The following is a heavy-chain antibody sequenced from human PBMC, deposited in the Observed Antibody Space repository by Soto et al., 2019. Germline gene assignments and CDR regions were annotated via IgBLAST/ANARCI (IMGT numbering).Heavy chain of an antibody. V-gene: IGHV4-34*01. D-gene: IGHD2-2*01. J-gene: IGHJ4*02. Sequence: QVQLQQWGAGLLKPSETLSRTCAVYGGSFSGYYWSWIRQPPGKGLEWIGEINHSGSTNYNPSLKSRVTISVDTSKNQFSLKLSSVTAADTAVYYCARVKTVVVPAAPKGGYFDYWGQGTLVTVSS. CDR2: INHSGST. CDR3: ARVKTVVVPAAPKGGYFDY. CDR1: GGSFSGYY.